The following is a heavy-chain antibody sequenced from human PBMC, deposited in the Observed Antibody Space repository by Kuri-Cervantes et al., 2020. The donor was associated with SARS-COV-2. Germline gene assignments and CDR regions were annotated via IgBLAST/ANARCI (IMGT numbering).Heavy chain of an antibody. CDR3: YCAPKEGFDS. CDR2: VKTNSGNT. D-gene: IGHD2-21*01. CDR1: GGTFSSYA. J-gene: IGHJ4*02. V-gene: IGHV1-8*02. Sequence: ASVKVSCKASGGTFSSYAISWVRQAPGQGLEWMGMVKTNSGNTLYAQFFQGRVTMTRDTSTSTVYMELSSLTPEDTAIYYCYCAPKEGFDSWGQGTLVTVSS.